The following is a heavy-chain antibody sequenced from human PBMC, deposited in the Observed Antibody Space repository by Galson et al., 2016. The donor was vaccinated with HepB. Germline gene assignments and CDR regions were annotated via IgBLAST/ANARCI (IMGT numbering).Heavy chain of an antibody. J-gene: IGHJ3*02. CDR1: GFSLSTSGVG. CDR2: VYWDDVK. Sequence: PALVKPTQTLTLTCSFSGFSLSTSGVGVGWIRQPPGKALEWLAVVYWDDVKRYSPSLESRLTITKDASKNQVVLKMTKVDPVDTATYYCSHFVTVFGVPPVGRDGFDIWGQGTMVTVSS. V-gene: IGHV2-5*02. CDR3: SHFVTVFGVPPVGRDGFDI. D-gene: IGHD3-3*01.